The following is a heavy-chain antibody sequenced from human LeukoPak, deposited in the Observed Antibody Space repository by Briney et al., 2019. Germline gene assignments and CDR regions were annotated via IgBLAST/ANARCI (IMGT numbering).Heavy chain of an antibody. CDR1: GGSISSYC. J-gene: IGHJ4*02. V-gene: IGHV4-59*12. CDR3: ARGQGNY. CDR2: IYYSGST. Sequence: PSETLSLTCTVSGGSISSYCWSWIRQPPGKGLEWIGYIYYSGSTNYNPSLKSRVTISVDTSKNQFSLKLSSVTAADTAVYYCARGQGNYWGQGTLVTVSS.